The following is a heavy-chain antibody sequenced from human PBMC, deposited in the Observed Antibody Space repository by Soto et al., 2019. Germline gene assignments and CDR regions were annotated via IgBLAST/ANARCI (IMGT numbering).Heavy chain of an antibody. CDR3: ARGGAMGVDY. V-gene: IGHV3-74*01. CDR2: IYFDGITP. J-gene: IGHJ4*02. CDR1: GFTFNTHW. Sequence: EVQLVESGGGVVQPGGSLRLSCTASGFTFNTHWMHWVRQAPRKGLVWVSRIYFDGITPNYADSVKGRLTGSSDNAKNTVYLHVNTLRDADTAVSYCARGGAMGVDYWGQGTLVTVSS. D-gene: IGHD1-26*01.